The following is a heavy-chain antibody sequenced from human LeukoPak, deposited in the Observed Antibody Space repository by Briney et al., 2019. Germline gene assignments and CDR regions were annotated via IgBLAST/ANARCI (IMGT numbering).Heavy chain of an antibody. D-gene: IGHD3-3*01. J-gene: IGHJ5*02. CDR2: IYSGGST. Sequence: GGSLRLSCAASGFTVRSNYMSWVRQAPGKGLEWVSVIYSGGSTYYADSVKGRFTISRDNSKNTLYLQMNSLRAEDTAVYYCARSLRFYNWFDPWGQGTLVTVSS. V-gene: IGHV3-66*02. CDR1: GFTVRSNY. CDR3: ARSLRFYNWFDP.